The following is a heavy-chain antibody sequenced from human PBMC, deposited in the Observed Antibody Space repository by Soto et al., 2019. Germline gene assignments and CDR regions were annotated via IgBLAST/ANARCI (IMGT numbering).Heavy chain of an antibody. J-gene: IGHJ5*02. CDR2: ISGSGGST. V-gene: IGHV3-23*01. Sequence: EVQLLESGGGLVQPGGSLRLSCAASGFTFSSYAMSWVRQAPGKGLEWVSAISGSGGSTYYADSVKGRFTISRDNSKKSLYLQMNTLRVEDTAVYYCVTDWGQLSGAWGQGVLVTVSS. D-gene: IGHD3-16*01. CDR1: GFTFSSYA. CDR3: VTDWGQLSGA.